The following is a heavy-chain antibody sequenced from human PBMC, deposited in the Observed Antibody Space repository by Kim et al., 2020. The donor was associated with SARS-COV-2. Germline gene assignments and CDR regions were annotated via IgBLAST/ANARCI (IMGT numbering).Heavy chain of an antibody. J-gene: IGHJ5*02. V-gene: IGHV3-7*01. D-gene: IGHD6-6*01. Sequence: GSEKSYLYSVKGRFTISRDNTKNLLYLQMNTLTAEDTAVYYCARGRRGFDPWGQGTLVTVSS. CDR3: ARGRRGFDP. CDR2: GSEK.